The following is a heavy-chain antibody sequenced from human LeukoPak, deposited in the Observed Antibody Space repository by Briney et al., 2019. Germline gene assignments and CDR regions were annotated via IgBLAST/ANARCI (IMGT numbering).Heavy chain of an antibody. CDR2: IYYSGST. CDR1: GGSISSYY. Sequence: SETLSLTCTVSGGSISSYYWSWIRQPPGKGPEWIGYIYYSGSTNYNPSLKSRVTISVDTSKNQFSLKLSSVTAADTAVYYCARVAAAAGTDWFDPWGQGTLVTVSS. V-gene: IGHV4-59*01. CDR3: ARVAAAAGTDWFDP. D-gene: IGHD6-13*01. J-gene: IGHJ5*02.